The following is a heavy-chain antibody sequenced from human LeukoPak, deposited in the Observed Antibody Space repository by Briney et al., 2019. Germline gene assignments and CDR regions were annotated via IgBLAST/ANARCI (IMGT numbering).Heavy chain of an antibody. J-gene: IGHJ4*02. V-gene: IGHV3-21*04. CDR2: ITSSSSFI. CDR3: AKDMSSIQLWLDY. Sequence: GGSLRLSCAASGFTLSTYSMNWVRQAPGKGLEWVSYITSSSSFIYYADSVKGRFTFSGDNAKNSLFLQLNSLRAEDTAVYYCAKDMSSIQLWLDYWGQGTLVTVSS. D-gene: IGHD5-18*01. CDR1: GFTLSTYS.